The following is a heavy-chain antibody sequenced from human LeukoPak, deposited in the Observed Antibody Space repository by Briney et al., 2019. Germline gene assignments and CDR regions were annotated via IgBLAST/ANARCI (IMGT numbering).Heavy chain of an antibody. D-gene: IGHD1-26*01. CDR3: ARDSSGSY. CDR2: IRFDGSNK. Sequence: GGSLRLSCAASGLTFSSYGMHWVRQAPGKGLEWLTFIRFDGSNKYYADSVKGRFTISRDNSKNTLYLQMNSLRAEDTAVYYCARDSSGSYWGQGTLVTVSS. CDR1: GLTFSSYG. J-gene: IGHJ4*02. V-gene: IGHV3-30*02.